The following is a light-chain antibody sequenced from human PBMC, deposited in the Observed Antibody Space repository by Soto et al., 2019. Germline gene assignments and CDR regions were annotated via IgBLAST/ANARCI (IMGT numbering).Light chain of an antibody. CDR3: AAWDDSLNGLYV. Sequence: QSVLTQPPSASGTPGQRCTISCSGSSSNIGSNTVNWYQQLPGTSPKLLIYSNNQRPSGVPDRFSGSKYGNSASLAISGLQSEDEADYYCAAWDDSLNGLYVFGTGTEVTV. V-gene: IGLV1-44*01. J-gene: IGLJ1*01. CDR1: SSNIGSNT. CDR2: SNN.